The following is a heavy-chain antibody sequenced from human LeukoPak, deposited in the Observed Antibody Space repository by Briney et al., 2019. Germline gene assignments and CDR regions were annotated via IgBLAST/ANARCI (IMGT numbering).Heavy chain of an antibody. CDR3: TTDMYYYDSSGYYLFDY. CDR1: GFTFSNAW. J-gene: IGHJ4*02. V-gene: IGHV3-15*01. Sequence: GGPLRLSCAASGFTFSNAWMSWVRQAPGKGLEWVGRIKSKTDGGTTDYAAPVKGRFTISRDDSKNTLYLQMNSLKTEDTAVYYCTTDMYYYDSSGYYLFDYWGQGTLVTVSS. CDR2: IKSKTDGGTT. D-gene: IGHD3-22*01.